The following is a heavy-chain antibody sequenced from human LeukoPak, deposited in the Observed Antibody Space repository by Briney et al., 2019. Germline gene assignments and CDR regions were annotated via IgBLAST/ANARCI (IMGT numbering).Heavy chain of an antibody. CDR1: GFTFSSYA. D-gene: IGHD1-26*01. CDR2: ISGSGGST. CDR3: AEASGSDWGFDY. J-gene: IGHJ4*02. Sequence: PGGSLRLPCAASGFTFSSYALSWVRQAPGKGLEWVSAISGSGGSTYYADSVKGRFTISRDNSKNTLYLQMNSLRAEDTAVYYCAEASGSDWGFDYWGQGTLVTVSS. V-gene: IGHV3-23*01.